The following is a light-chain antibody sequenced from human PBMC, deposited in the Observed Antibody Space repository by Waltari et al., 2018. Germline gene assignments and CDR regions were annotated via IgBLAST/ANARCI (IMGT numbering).Light chain of an antibody. Sequence: DIQMTQSPSSLSASVGDKVTITCRASQSITLYVDWYQQKPGKAPKLLIYAASTLQTGVQSRFSGSGSGTEFTVTISSVQSEDFATYYCQQSYKTPYTFGQGTKLEI. CDR2: AAS. V-gene: IGKV1-39*01. J-gene: IGKJ2*01. CDR3: QQSYKTPYT. CDR1: QSITLY.